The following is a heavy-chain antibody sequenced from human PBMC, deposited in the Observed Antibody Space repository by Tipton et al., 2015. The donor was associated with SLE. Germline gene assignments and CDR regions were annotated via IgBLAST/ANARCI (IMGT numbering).Heavy chain of an antibody. CDR1: GGSISSYY. D-gene: IGHD4-11*01. Sequence: TLSLTCTVSGGSISSYYWSWIRQPPGKGLEWIGYIYYSGSTNYNPSLKSRVTISVDKSKNQFSLKLSSVTAADTAVYYCARYPESNYHWFGPWGQGALVTVSS. J-gene: IGHJ5*02. V-gene: IGHV4-59*12. CDR2: IYYSGST. CDR3: ARYPESNYHWFGP.